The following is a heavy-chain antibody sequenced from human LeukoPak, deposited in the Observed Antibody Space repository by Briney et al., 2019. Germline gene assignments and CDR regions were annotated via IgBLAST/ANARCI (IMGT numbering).Heavy chain of an antibody. J-gene: IGHJ4*02. CDR1: GFTFSNFA. Sequence: GGSLRLSCAASGFTFSNFAMSWVRQAPGKGLEWVSSISGAGDTTPHADSVKGRFTISRDNAKNTLFLQMNSLRAEDTAVYYCVRDGVGAPPFDYWGQGALVIVSS. V-gene: IGHV3-23*01. D-gene: IGHD1-26*01. CDR3: VRDGVGAPPFDY. CDR2: ISGAGDTT.